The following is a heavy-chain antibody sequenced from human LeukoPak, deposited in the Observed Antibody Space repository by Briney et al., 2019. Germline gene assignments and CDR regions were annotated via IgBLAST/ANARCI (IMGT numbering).Heavy chain of an antibody. CDR1: GFTFSDYY. J-gene: IGHJ4*02. Sequence: GGSLRLSCAASGFTFSDYYMSWIRQARGKGLEWVSYISSSGSTIYYADSVKGRFTISRDNAKNSLYLQMNSLRAKDTAVYYCASGVATDGFDYWGQGALVTVSS. CDR3: ASGVATDGFDY. V-gene: IGHV3-11*04. CDR2: ISSSGSTI. D-gene: IGHD5-12*01.